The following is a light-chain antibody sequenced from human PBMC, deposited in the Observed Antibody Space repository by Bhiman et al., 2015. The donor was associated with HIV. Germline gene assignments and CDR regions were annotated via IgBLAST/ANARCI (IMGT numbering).Light chain of an antibody. CDR3: QSYDISLSGYV. Sequence: QSVLTQPPSVSGAPGQRVTISCTGSSSNIGAGYDVHWYQQLPGRAPKLLISGNSNRPSGVPDRFSGSKSGTSASLAITGLQAEDEADYYCQSYDISLSGYVFGTGTKVTVL. J-gene: IGLJ1*01. V-gene: IGLV1-40*01. CDR1: SSNIGAGYD. CDR2: GNS.